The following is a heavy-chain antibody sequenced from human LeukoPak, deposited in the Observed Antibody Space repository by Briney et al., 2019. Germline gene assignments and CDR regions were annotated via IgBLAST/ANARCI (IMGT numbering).Heavy chain of an antibody. CDR1: GFTFSDAW. V-gene: IGHV3-15*01. CDR3: STDRGVIS. D-gene: IGHD3-10*01. CDR2: IKSKRDGGTA. J-gene: IGHJ5*02. Sequence: PGGSLRLSCAASGFTFSDAWMNWVRQAPGKGLEWVGRIKSKRDGGTADYAAPVKGRFTISRDDSRSTLYLQMNSLEAEDTAVYYCSTDRGVISWGQGTLVTVSS.